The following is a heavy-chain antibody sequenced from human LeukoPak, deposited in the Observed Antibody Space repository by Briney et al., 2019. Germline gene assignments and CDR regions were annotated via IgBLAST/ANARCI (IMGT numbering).Heavy chain of an antibody. V-gene: IGHV4-31*03. CDR3: ARAIDRHYCFDY. D-gene: IGHD3-22*01. CDR2: MYYSGAT. J-gene: IGHJ4*01. CDR1: GGSIRSSGYY. Sequence: PSETLSLTCTVSGGSIRSSGYYWSWTRQHPGKGLEWIGYMYYSGATYYNPSLKSRVTISLDTSKNQFSLQLTSAAAADTAVYYCARAIDRHYCFDYWGQGTLVTVSS.